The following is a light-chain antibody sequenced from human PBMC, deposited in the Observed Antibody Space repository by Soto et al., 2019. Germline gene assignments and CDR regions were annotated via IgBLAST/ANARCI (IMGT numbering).Light chain of an antibody. CDR3: QQYNSYSHT. Sequence: DIQMTQSPSTLSASVGYRVTITCRASQSISSWLAWYQQKPGKAPKLLIYKASSLESGAPSRFSGSGSGTEFTLTISSLQPDDFATYYCQQYNSYSHTFGQGTKLEIK. V-gene: IGKV1-5*03. CDR1: QSISSW. CDR2: KAS. J-gene: IGKJ2*01.